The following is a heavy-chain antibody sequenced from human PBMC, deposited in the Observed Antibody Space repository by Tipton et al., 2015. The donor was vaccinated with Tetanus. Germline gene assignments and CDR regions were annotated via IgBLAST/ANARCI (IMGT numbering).Heavy chain of an antibody. V-gene: IGHV4-39*01. J-gene: IGHJ5*02. CDR2: VYYSGTT. CDR1: GDFVTFGSYY. CDR3: ATQTDNWFDP. Sequence: PGLVKPSETLSLTCTVSGDFVTFGSYYWGWIRQPPGKGLEWIGSVYYSGTTYYNASLESRVTISIDTSKRQISMKLTSVAAADTAVYYCATQTDNWFDPWGQGLLVTVSS.